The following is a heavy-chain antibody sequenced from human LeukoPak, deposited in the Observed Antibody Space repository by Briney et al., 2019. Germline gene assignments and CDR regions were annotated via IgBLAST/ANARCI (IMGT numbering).Heavy chain of an antibody. Sequence: GGSLRLSCAASGFTFSSSGMSWVRQAPGKGLEWVLSISGSGVSTYYAGPVKRRFTISREHSKTTLYRQMNRLRGGDTAVYYCAKDGYGGYDYWGGGTVVSVS. CDR3: AKDGYGGYDY. CDR1: GFTFSSSG. CDR2: ISGSGVST. J-gene: IGHJ4*02. V-gene: IGHV3-23*01. D-gene: IGHD1-26*01.